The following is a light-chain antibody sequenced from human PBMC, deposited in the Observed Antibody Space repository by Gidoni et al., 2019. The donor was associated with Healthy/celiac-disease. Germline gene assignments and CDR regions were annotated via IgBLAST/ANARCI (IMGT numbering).Light chain of an antibody. J-gene: IGKJ1*01. CDR1: QGISSW. CDR2: AAS. Sequence: IQITHPPSSVSASVGDRVTIICQASQGISSWLAWYQQKPGKAPKLLIYAASSLESGVPSRFSGSGSGTDFTLTISSLQPEDFATYYCQQDNSFPRTFGQGTKVEIK. CDR3: QQDNSFPRT. V-gene: IGKV1-12*01.